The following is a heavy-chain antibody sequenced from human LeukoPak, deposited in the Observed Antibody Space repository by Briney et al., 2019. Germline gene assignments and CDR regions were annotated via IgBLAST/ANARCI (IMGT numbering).Heavy chain of an antibody. D-gene: IGHD7-27*01. Sequence: GGSLRLSCAACRFTFSSYWMHWVRQAPGKGLVWVSRITHDGRSTSYADSVKGRFTISRDNAKNTLYLQMNSLRAEDTAVYYCARGAGTGEFDYWGQGTLVTVSS. CDR3: ARGAGTGEFDY. CDR2: ITHDGRST. CDR1: RFTFSSYW. J-gene: IGHJ4*02. V-gene: IGHV3-74*01.